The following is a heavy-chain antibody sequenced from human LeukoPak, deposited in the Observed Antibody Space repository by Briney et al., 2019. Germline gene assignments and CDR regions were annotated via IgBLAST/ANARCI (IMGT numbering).Heavy chain of an antibody. CDR1: GFTLSRYG. D-gene: IGHD1-26*01. CDR2: EPFDESHE. Sequence: PGRSLRLSCTASGFTLSRYGMHWVRQAPGKGLEWVAVEPFDESHEYYADSVKGRFTSSRDNSKNTLYLQMNSLRAEDTAVYYCARGAGGSYPIDYWGQGTLVTVSS. CDR3: ARGAGGSYPIDY. V-gene: IGHV3-33*01. J-gene: IGHJ4*02.